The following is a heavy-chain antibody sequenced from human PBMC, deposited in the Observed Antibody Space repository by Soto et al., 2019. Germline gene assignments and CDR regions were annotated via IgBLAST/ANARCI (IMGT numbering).Heavy chain of an antibody. D-gene: IGHD3-10*01. CDR3: ARDRGITMVRGVIPYNWFDP. CDR1: GFTFSSYS. Sequence: GGSLRLSCAASGFTFSSYSMNWVRQAPGKGLEWVAAISYNRSYIYYADSVKGRFTISRDNSKNTLYLQMNSLRAEDTAVYYCARDRGITMVRGVIPYNWFDPWGQGTLVTVSS. J-gene: IGHJ5*02. CDR2: ISYNRSYI. V-gene: IGHV3-21*01.